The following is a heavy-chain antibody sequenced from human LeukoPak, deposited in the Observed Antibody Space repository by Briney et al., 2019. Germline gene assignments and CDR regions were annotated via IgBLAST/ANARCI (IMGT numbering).Heavy chain of an antibody. J-gene: IGHJ4*02. CDR3: ARGYCSSTSCYFDY. V-gene: IGHV3-48*01. D-gene: IGHD2-2*01. CDR1: GFTFNSYS. Sequence: PGGSLRLSCAASGFTFNSYSMNWVRQAPGKGLEWVSYITTSSGTIYYADSVKGRFTISRDNAKNSLYLQMNSLRAEDTALYYCARGYCSSTSCYFDYWGQGTLVTVSS. CDR2: ITTSSGTI.